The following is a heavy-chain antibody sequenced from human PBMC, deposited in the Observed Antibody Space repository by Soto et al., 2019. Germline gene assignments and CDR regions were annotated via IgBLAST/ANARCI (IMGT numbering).Heavy chain of an antibody. CDR3: ARGRSLYDFWSGTLNWFDP. D-gene: IGHD3-3*01. CDR2: INHSGST. CDR1: GGSFSGYY. Sequence: ETLSLTCAVYGGSFSGYYWSWIRQPPGKGLEWIGEINHSGSTNYNPSLKSRVTISVDTSKNQFSLKLSSVTAADTVVYYCARGRSLYDFWSGTLNWFDPWGQGTLVTVSS. J-gene: IGHJ5*02. V-gene: IGHV4-34*01.